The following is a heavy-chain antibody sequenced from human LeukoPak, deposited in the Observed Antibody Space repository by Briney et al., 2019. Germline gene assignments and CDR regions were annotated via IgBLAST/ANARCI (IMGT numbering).Heavy chain of an antibody. Sequence: ASVKVSCKASGYTFTSCGISWVRQAPGQGLEWMGWISAYNGNTNYAQKLQGRVTMTTDTSTSTAYMELRSLRSDDTAVYYCASGYCSGGSCYGHFDYWGQGTLVTVSS. V-gene: IGHV1-18*01. CDR3: ASGYCSGGSCYGHFDY. CDR2: ISAYNGNT. CDR1: GYTFTSCG. D-gene: IGHD2-15*01. J-gene: IGHJ4*02.